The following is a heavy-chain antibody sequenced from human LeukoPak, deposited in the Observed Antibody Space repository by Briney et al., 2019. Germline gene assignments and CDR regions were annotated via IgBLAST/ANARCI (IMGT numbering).Heavy chain of an antibody. Sequence: LPGGSLRLSCAASGFTFSSYAMSWVRQAPGKGLEWVSAISGSGGGTYYADSVKGRFTISRDNSKNTLYLQMNSLRAEDTAVYYCAKATGIAVPGPFDYWGQGTLVTVSP. CDR2: ISGSGGGT. V-gene: IGHV3-23*01. CDR1: GFTFSSYA. D-gene: IGHD6-19*01. J-gene: IGHJ4*02. CDR3: AKATGIAVPGPFDY.